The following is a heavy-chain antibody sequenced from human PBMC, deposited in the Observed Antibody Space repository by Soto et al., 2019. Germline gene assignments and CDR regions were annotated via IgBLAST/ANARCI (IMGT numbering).Heavy chain of an antibody. CDR1: GGSFSGYY. CDR2: IYTSGST. V-gene: IGHV4-59*10. Sequence: SETLSLTCAVYGGSFSGYYWSWIRQPPGKGLEWIGRIYTSGSTNYNPSLKSRVTMSVDTSKNQFSLKLSSVTAADTAVYYCARDREDSSSWKNCFDPWGQGTLVTVS. CDR3: ARDREDSSSWKNCFDP. J-gene: IGHJ5*02. D-gene: IGHD6-13*01.